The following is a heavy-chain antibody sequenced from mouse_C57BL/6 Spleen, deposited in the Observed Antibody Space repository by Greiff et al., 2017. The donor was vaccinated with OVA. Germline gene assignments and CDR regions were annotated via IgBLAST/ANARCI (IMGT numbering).Heavy chain of an antibody. CDR3: ARRTGTRYFDY. V-gene: IGHV1-59*01. Sequence: QVQLKQPGAELVRPGTSVKLSCKASGYTFTSYWMHWVKQRPGQGLEWIGVIDPSDSYTNYNQKFKGKATLTVDTSSSTAYMQLSSLTSEDSAVYYCARRTGTRYFDYWGQGTTLTVSS. CDR1: GYTFTSYW. CDR2: IDPSDSYT. D-gene: IGHD4-1*01. J-gene: IGHJ2*01.